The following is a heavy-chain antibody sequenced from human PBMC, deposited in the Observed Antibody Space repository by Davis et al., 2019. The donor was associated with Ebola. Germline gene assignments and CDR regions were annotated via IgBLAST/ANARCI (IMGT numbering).Heavy chain of an antibody. D-gene: IGHD6-6*01. CDR3: ARQSSSSWGDY. J-gene: IGHJ4*02. CDR2: IFRTGAT. CDR1: GGSIRSSSHY. Sequence: SETLSLTCPVSGGSIRSSSHYWGWIRQPPGKGLEWMGSIFRTGATSYNPSLKSRVTISVDTSKNHFSLKLSSVTAADTAVYYCARQSSSSWGDYWGQGTLVTVSS. V-gene: IGHV4-39*01.